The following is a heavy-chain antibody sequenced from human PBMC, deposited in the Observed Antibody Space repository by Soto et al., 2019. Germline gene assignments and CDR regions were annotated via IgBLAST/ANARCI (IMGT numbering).Heavy chain of an antibody. CDR3: ARLIGNRWLDY. D-gene: IGHD3-9*01. V-gene: IGHV6-1*01. CDR2: TYYWSKWYS. Sequence: QVQLQQSGPGLVKPSQTLSLTCAISGDSVSSNSDFWNWNRQSPSRGLEWLGRTYYWSKWYSEYAISVQSRITGKADTSKNLVSLQLDSVTPDDTAVYYCARLIGNRWLDYWGQGTLVTVSS. CDR1: GDSVSSNSDF. J-gene: IGHJ4*02.